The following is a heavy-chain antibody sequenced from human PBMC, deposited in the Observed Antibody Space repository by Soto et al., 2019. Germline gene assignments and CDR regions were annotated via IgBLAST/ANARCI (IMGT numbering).Heavy chain of an antibody. V-gene: IGHV4-34*01. Sequence: QVQLQQWGAGLLKPSETLSLTCAVYGGSFSGYYWSWIRQPPGKGLEWSGEINHSGSTNYNPSLKSRVTISVDTSKNQFSLKLSAVTAADTAVYYCARGLVYYDFWSGPGGYFDYWGQGTLVTVSS. CDR2: INHSGST. CDR3: ARGLVYYDFWSGPGGYFDY. CDR1: GGSFSGYY. J-gene: IGHJ4*02. D-gene: IGHD3-3*01.